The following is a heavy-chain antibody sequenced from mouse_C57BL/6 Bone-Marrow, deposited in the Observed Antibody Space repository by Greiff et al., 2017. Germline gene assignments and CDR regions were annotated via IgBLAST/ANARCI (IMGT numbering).Heavy chain of an antibody. CDR1: GYAFTNYL. CDR3: ARSYYGWFAY. J-gene: IGHJ3*01. V-gene: IGHV1-54*01. CDR2: INPGSGGT. D-gene: IGHD1-1*01. Sequence: VQLQQSGAELVRPGTSVKVSCKASGYAFTNYLIEWVKQRPGQGLEWIGVINPGSGGTNYNEKFQGKATLTADKSSSTAYMQLSSLTSEDSAVYFCARSYYGWFAYWGQGTLVTVSA.